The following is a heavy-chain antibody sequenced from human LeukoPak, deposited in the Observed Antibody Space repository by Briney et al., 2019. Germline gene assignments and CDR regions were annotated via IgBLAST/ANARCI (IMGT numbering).Heavy chain of an antibody. CDR2: INHSGST. CDR3: ASPRGGYSGYAPFDY. J-gene: IGHJ4*02. V-gene: IGHV4-34*01. Sequence: SETLSLTCAVYGGSFSGYYWSWIRQPPGKGLEWIGEINHSGSTNYNPSLKSRVTISVDTSKNQFSLKLSSVTAADTAVYYCASPRGGYSGYAPFDYWGQGTLVTVSS. CDR1: GGSFSGYY. D-gene: IGHD5-12*01.